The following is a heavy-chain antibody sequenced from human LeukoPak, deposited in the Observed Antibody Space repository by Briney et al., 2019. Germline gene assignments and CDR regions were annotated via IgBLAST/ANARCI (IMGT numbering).Heavy chain of an antibody. CDR1: GFTFSDYF. Sequence: GGSLRLSCAASGFTFSDYFMSWIRQAPGKGLEWVSYISPGSSSTNYADSVKGRFTISRDNAENSLCLQMNSLRAEDTAVYYCARGHKAMTYWGQGTLVTVSS. J-gene: IGHJ4*02. CDR2: ISPGSSST. CDR3: ARGHKAMTY. V-gene: IGHV3-11*03.